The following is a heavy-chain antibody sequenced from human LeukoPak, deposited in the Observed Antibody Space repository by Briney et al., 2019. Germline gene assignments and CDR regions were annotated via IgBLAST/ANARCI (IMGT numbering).Heavy chain of an antibody. V-gene: IGHV3-7*01. CDR3: ARDAADIVATRY. CDR1: GFTFSSYW. Sequence: QAGGSLRLSCAASGFTFSSYWMSWVRQAPGKGLDWVANIKQDGREKYYVDSAKGRFTISRDNAKNSLYLQMNSLRADDTAVYYCARDAADIVATRYWGQGTLVTVSS. J-gene: IGHJ4*02. CDR2: IKQDGREK. D-gene: IGHD5-12*01.